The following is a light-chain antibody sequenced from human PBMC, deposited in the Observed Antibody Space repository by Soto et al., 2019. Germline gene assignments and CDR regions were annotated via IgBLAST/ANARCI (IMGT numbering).Light chain of an antibody. V-gene: IGLV1-51*02. CDR1: SSNIGTNY. Sequence: QAVLTQPPSVSAAPGQKVTISCSGSSSNIGTNYVSWYQRVPGTAPKLLIYENDNRPSGIPDRFSGSKSGTSATLVVTGLQIGDEADYFCGTWDSSLRAHVFATGTKVTVL. CDR3: GTWDSSLRAHV. J-gene: IGLJ1*01. CDR2: END.